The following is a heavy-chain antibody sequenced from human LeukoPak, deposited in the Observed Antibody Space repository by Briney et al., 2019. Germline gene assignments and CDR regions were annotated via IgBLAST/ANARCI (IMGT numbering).Heavy chain of an antibody. Sequence: PSETLSLTRTVSGGSISSYYWSWIRQPPGKGLEWVGYIYYSGSTNYNPSLKSRVTISVDTSENQFSLKLSSVTAADTAVYYCARDPYGDYGFDYWGQGTLVTVSS. D-gene: IGHD4-17*01. CDR3: ARDPYGDYGFDY. CDR2: IYYSGST. CDR1: GGSISSYY. J-gene: IGHJ4*02. V-gene: IGHV4-59*01.